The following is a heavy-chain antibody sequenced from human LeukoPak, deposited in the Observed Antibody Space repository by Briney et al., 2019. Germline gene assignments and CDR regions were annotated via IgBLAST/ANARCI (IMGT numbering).Heavy chain of an antibody. CDR3: VRDGYYGSGSPGWFGP. J-gene: IGHJ5*02. CDR1: GYSINSAFY. Sequence: SETLSLTCTVSGYSINSAFYWGWIRVPPGQGLEWIGSVFHRGTTYYNSSLKSRVNISIDTSKNQFSLKLNSLTAEDTAMYYCVRDGYYGSGSPGWFGPWGPGTLVIVSA. V-gene: IGHV4-38-2*02. CDR2: VFHRGTT. D-gene: IGHD3-10*01.